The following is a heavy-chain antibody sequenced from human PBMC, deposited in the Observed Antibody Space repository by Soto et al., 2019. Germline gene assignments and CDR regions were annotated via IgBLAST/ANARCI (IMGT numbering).Heavy chain of an antibody. CDR3: AKSAAAVSAYYYYMDV. Sequence: GGSLRLSCAASGFTFSSYAMSWVRQAPGKGLEWVSAISGSGGSTYYADSVKGRFTISRDNSKNTLYLQMNSLRAEDTAVYYCAKSAAAVSAYYYYMDVWGKGTTVTVSS. CDR1: GFTFSSYA. CDR2: ISGSGGST. V-gene: IGHV3-23*01. J-gene: IGHJ6*03. D-gene: IGHD6-13*01.